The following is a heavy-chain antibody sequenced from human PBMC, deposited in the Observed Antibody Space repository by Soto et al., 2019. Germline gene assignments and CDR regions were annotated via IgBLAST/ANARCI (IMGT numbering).Heavy chain of an antibody. D-gene: IGHD6-13*01. CDR3: AMAAEYYYYMDV. CDR2: IWYDGSNK. V-gene: IGHV3-33*01. Sequence: QVQLVESGGGVVQPGRSLRLSCAASGFTFSSYGMHWVRQAPGKGLEWVAVIWYDGSNKYYADSVKGRFTISRDNSKNTLYLQMNSLRAEDTAVYYCAMAAEYYYYMDVWGKGTTVTVSS. CDR1: GFTFSSYG. J-gene: IGHJ6*03.